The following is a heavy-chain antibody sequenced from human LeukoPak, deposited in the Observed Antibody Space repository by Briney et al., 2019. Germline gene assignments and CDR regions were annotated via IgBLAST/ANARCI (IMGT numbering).Heavy chain of an antibody. Sequence: ASVNVSCKASGYTFTSFDFNWVRQATGQGLEWMGWMKSNNGHTGYAQKFQGRVTMTRDTSISTAYMELSSLRSEDTAVYYCARVSHSSGWYPFDYWGQGTLVTVSS. CDR3: ARVSHSSGWYPFDY. V-gene: IGHV1-8*01. D-gene: IGHD6-19*01. CDR2: MKSNNGHT. CDR1: GYTFTSFD. J-gene: IGHJ4*02.